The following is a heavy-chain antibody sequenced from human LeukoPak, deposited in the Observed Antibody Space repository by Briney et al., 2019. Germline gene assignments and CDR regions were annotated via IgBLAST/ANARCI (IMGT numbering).Heavy chain of an antibody. J-gene: IGHJ4*02. Sequence: SETLSLTCAVYGGSFSGYYWSWIRQPPGKGLEWIGEINHSGSTNCNPSLKSRVTISVDTSKNQFSLKLSSVTAADTAVYYCARGVSHGYGSGSYDYWGQGTLVTVSS. CDR3: ARGVSHGYGSGSYDY. CDR1: GGSFSGYY. V-gene: IGHV4-34*01. D-gene: IGHD3-10*01. CDR2: INHSGST.